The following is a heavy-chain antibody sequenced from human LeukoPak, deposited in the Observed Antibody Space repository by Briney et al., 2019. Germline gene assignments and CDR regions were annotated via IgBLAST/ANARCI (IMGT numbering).Heavy chain of an antibody. D-gene: IGHD2-2*01. CDR2: ISGSGGST. Sequence: PGGSLRLSCAASGFTFSSYAMSWVRQAPGKGLEWVSAISGSGGSTYYADSVKGRFTLSRDNSKNTLYLQMNSLRAEDTAVYYCAKGGYCSSTSCYSYYYYYMDVWGKGTTVTVSS. J-gene: IGHJ6*03. V-gene: IGHV3-23*01. CDR1: GFTFSSYA. CDR3: AKGGYCSSTSCYSYYYYYMDV.